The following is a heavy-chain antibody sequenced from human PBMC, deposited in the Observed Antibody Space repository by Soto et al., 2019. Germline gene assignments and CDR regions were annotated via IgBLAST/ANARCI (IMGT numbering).Heavy chain of an antibody. CDR1: GGSISSYY. CDR3: ARHWRSRGCLLD. D-gene: IGHD6-19*01. J-gene: IGHJ4*02. CDR2: IYYSGST. Sequence: PSETLALTGTVSGGSISSYYWSWIRQPAGKGLEWIGSIYYSGSTYYNPSLKSRVTISVDTSKNQFSLKLSSVTAADTAAYSCARHWRSRGCLLDWGQGTLVTVSS. V-gene: IGHV4-59*05.